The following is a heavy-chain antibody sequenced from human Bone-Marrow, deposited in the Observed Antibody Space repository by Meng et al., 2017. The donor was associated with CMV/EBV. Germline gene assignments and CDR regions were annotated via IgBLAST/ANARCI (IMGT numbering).Heavy chain of an antibody. CDR3: AKNYYDNSGYIDY. Sequence: ETLSLTCAASGFTFSSYAMTWVRQSPVKGLEWVSAISGSGGSTYYADSVKGRFTISRDNSKNTLYLQMNSLRVEDTAIYYCAKNYYDNSGYIDYWGQGTLVTVSS. V-gene: IGHV3-23*01. D-gene: IGHD3-22*01. CDR2: ISGSGGST. J-gene: IGHJ4*02. CDR1: GFTFSSYA.